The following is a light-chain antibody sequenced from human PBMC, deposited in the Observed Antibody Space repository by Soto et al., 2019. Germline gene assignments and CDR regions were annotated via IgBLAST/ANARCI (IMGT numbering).Light chain of an antibody. CDR1: QSVSSSQ. J-gene: IGKJ5*01. CDR3: QQYGSSPIT. CDR2: GAS. V-gene: IGKV3-20*01. Sequence: IVLPKSPGTLSLSPGERATLSCRASQSVSSSQLAWYQQTPGQAPRLLMYGASSRATGIPDRLSVSGSGTDCTLTISRLEPEDFAVYYCQQYGSSPITFGQGTRLEIK.